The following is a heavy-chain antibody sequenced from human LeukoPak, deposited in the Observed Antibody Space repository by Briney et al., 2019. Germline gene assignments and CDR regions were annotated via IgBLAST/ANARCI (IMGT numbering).Heavy chain of an antibody. V-gene: IGHV3-74*01. CDR3: ARDGDLYYYDSSGYDI. CDR2: INSDGSST. J-gene: IGHJ3*02. CDR1: GFTFSSYW. Sequence: PGGSLRLSCAASGFTFSSYWMHWVRQAPGKGLVWVSRINSDGSSTSYADSVKGRFTISRDNAKNTLYLQMNSLRAEDTAVYYCARDGDLYYYDSSGYDIWGQGTMVTVSS. D-gene: IGHD3-22*01.